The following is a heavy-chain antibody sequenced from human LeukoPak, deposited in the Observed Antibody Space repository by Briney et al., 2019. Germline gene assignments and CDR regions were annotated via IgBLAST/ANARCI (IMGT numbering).Heavy chain of an antibody. CDR2: TSSSDAGT. D-gene: IGHD1-26*01. Sequence: PGGSLRLSCAASGFSLSSHAMSWVRQAPGKGLEWVSATSSSDAGTYYADSVRGRFTISRDNSKNTLYLQMNSLKTEDTAVYYCTTDGVGVEGATYDNWGQGTLVSVSS. CDR1: GFSLSSHA. V-gene: IGHV3-23*01. J-gene: IGHJ4*02. CDR3: TTDGVGVEGATYDN.